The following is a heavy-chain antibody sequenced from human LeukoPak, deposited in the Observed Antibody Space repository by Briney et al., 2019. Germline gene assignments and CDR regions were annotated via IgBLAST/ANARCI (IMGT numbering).Heavy chain of an antibody. J-gene: IGHJ4*02. V-gene: IGHV4-39*01. CDR1: GGSISSGGYY. D-gene: IGHD6-19*01. CDR3: ARHAWQSGWYVGFDY. Sequence: PSETLSLTCTVSGGSISSGGYYWGWIRQPPGKGLEWIGSIYYSGSTYYNPSLKSRVTISVDTSKNQFSLKLTSVTAADTAVYYCARHAWQSGWYVGFDYWGQGTLVTVSS. CDR2: IYYSGST.